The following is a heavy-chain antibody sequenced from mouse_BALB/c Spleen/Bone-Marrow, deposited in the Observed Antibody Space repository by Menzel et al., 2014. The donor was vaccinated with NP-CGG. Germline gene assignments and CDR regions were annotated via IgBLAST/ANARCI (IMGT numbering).Heavy chain of an antibody. Sequence: EVQLVESGGGLVKPGGSPKLSCAVSGFTFSDYYMYWVRQTPEKGLEWVATISDGGSYTYSPDSLKGRFTISRDNTKSSLYLKMSSLKSEDTARYYCAREGHYGYDRYDYFDYWGQGTPLTGSS. CDR1: GFTFSDYY. CDR2: ISDGGSYT. CDR3: AREGHYGYDRYDYFDY. V-gene: IGHV5-4*02. D-gene: IGHD2-2*01. J-gene: IGHJ2*01.